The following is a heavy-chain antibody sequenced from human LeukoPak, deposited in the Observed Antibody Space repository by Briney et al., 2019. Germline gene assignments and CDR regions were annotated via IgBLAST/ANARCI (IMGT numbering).Heavy chain of an antibody. V-gene: IGHV3-66*01. CDR2: IYSGGTT. D-gene: IGHD3-10*01. J-gene: IGHJ4*02. CDR3: ARDKFRGYFDY. CDR1: EFTVSSNY. Sequence: GGSLRLSCAASEFTVSSNYMNWVRQAPGKGLEWVSAIYSGGTTYYADSVKGRFTISRDTSKNTLYLQMNSLRAEDTAVYYCARDKFRGYFDYWGQGTLVTVSS.